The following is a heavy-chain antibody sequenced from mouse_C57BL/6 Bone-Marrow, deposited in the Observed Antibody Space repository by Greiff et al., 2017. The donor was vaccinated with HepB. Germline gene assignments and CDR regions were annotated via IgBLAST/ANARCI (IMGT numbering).Heavy chain of an antibody. CDR2: IYPGDGDT. D-gene: IGHD1-1*01. CDR1: GYAFSSYW. J-gene: IGHJ4*01. Sequence: QVQLQQSGAELVKPGASVKISCKASGYAFSSYWMNWVKQRPGKGLEWIGQIYPGDGDTNYHGKFKGKATLTADKSSSTAYMQLSSLTSEDSAVYFCARCRFNYYGSSYYAMDYWGQGTSVTVSS. V-gene: IGHV1-80*01. CDR3: ARCRFNYYGSSYYAMDY.